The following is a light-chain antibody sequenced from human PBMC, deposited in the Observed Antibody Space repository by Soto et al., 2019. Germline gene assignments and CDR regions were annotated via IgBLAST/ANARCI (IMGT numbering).Light chain of an antibody. Sequence: QSVVTPPPSASGTPGQRVSIACSGSSSNIGSNTVSWYQQLPGTAPKLLIYSNNQRPSGVPDRFSGSKSGTSASLAFSGLQSEDEADYYCAAWDDRLNGVVFGGGTQLTVL. CDR1: SSNIGSNT. V-gene: IGLV1-44*01. CDR2: SNN. CDR3: AAWDDRLNGVV. J-gene: IGLJ7*01.